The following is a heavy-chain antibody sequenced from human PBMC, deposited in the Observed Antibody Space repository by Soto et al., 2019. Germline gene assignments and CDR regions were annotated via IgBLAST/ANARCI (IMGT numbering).Heavy chain of an antibody. D-gene: IGHD6-19*01. Sequence: QVQLQESGPGLVKPSQTLSLTCTVSGGSISSGCYYWSWIRQHPGKGLEWIGYIYYSGSTYYNPSLKSRVTISVDTSKNQFSLKLSSVTAADTAVYYCARDSRIAGAVRGYYYYGMDVWGQGTTVTVSS. CDR3: ARDSRIAGAVRGYYYYGMDV. CDR2: IYYSGST. V-gene: IGHV4-31*03. CDR1: GGSISSGCYY. J-gene: IGHJ6*02.